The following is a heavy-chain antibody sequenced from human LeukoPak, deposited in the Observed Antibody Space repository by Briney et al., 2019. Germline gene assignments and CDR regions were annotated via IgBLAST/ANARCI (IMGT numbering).Heavy chain of an antibody. CDR2: IYNSGSP. V-gene: IGHV4-31*03. Sequence: SQTLSLTCTVSGGSISSGGYYWSWIRRHPGKGLEWIGYIYNSGSPYYNPSLKGRVTISVDTSKNQFSLKLSSVTAADTAVYYCARAFYYDSSGYYREWGQGTLVTVSS. D-gene: IGHD3-22*01. CDR1: GGSISSGGYY. J-gene: IGHJ4*02. CDR3: ARAFYYDSSGYYRE.